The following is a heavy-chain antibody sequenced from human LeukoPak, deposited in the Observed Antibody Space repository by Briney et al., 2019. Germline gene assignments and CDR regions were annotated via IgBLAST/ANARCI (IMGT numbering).Heavy chain of an antibody. V-gene: IGHV3-23*01. J-gene: IGHJ4*02. Sequence: GGSLRLSCAASGFTFSSYAMSWVREPPGKGLEWVSGISGSGDNTYYADSVKGRFTISRDNSKKTLYLHLNSLRVEDAAVYYCAKDGYSSIPGFHFEYWGQGTPVTVSS. CDR2: ISGSGDNT. CDR3: AKDGYSSIPGFHFEY. CDR1: GFTFSSYA. D-gene: IGHD6-13*01.